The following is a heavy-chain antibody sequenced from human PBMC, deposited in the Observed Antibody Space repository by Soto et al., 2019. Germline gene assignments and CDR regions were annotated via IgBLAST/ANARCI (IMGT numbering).Heavy chain of an antibody. CDR1: GGSISSYY. Sequence: PSETLSLTCTVSGGSISSYYWSWIRQPPGKGLEWIGYIYYSGSTKYNPSLKSRVTISVDTSKNQFSLKLSSVTAADTAVYYCARVAHRYYFDYWGQGTQVTVSS. CDR3: ARVAHRYYFDY. CDR2: IYYSGST. V-gene: IGHV4-59*13. J-gene: IGHJ4*02.